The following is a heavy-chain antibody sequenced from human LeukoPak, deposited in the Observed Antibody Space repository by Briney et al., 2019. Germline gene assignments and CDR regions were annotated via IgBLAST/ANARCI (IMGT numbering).Heavy chain of an antibody. D-gene: IGHD2-21*02. CDR3: ASEDAYCGGDCYPY. CDR2: INHSGST. J-gene: IGHJ4*02. CDR1: GGSFSGYY. V-gene: IGHV4-34*01. Sequence: SETLSLTCAVYGGSFSGYYWSWIRQPPGKGLEWFGEINHSGSTNYNPSLKSRVTISVDASKNQFSLKLSSVTAADTAVYYCASEDAYCGGDCYPYWGQGTLVTVSS.